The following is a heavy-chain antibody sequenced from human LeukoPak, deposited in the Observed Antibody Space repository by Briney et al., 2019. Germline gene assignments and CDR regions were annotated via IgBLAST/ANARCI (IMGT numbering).Heavy chain of an antibody. D-gene: IGHD7-27*01. V-gene: IGHV1-69*05. CDR2: IIPIFGTA. J-gene: IGHJ6*03. CDR3: ARADTGDRYYYYMDV. CDR1: GGTFSSYA. Sequence: SVKVSCKAPGGTFSSYAISWVRQAPGQGLEWMGGIIPIFGTANYAQKFQGRVTITTDESTSTAYMELSSLRSEDTAVYYCARADTGDRYYYYMDVWGKGTTVTVSS.